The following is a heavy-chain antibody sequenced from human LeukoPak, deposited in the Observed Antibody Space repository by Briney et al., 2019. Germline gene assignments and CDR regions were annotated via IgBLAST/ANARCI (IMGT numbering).Heavy chain of an antibody. J-gene: IGHJ5*02. Sequence: SETLSLTCTVSGGSISSYYWSWIRQPPGKGLEWIGCIYYSGSTNYNPPLKSRVTISVDTSKNQFSLKLSSVTAADTAVYYCARALRYCSSTSCSNWFDPWGQGTLVTVSS. CDR3: ARALRYCSSTSCSNWFDP. CDR2: IYYSGST. V-gene: IGHV4-59*01. CDR1: GGSISSYY. D-gene: IGHD2-2*01.